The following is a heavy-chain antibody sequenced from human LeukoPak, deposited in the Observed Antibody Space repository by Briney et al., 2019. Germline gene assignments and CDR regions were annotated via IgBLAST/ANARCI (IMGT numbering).Heavy chain of an antibody. J-gene: IGHJ4*02. D-gene: IGHD4-11*01. CDR3: ARHPTYSNHEPYYFDY. Sequence: SETLSLTCTVSGGSISSYYWSWIRQPPGKGLEWIGYIYYSGSTNYNPSLKSRVTISADTSKNQFSLKLSSVTAADTAVYYCARHPTYSNHEPYYFDYWGQGTLVTVSS. CDR2: IYYSGST. V-gene: IGHV4-59*08. CDR1: GGSISSYY.